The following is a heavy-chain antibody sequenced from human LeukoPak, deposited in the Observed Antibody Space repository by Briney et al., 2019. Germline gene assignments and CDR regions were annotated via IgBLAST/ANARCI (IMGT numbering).Heavy chain of an antibody. Sequence: SETLSLTCTVSGGSISSGGYYWSWIRQHPGKGLEWIGYIYYSGSTYYNPSLKSRVTISVDTSKNQFSLKLSSVTAADTAVYYCARGGRRDGYARFDYWGQGTLVTVSS. D-gene: IGHD5-12*01. CDR1: GGSISSGGYY. V-gene: IGHV4-31*03. CDR2: IYYSGST. J-gene: IGHJ4*02. CDR3: ARGGRRDGYARFDY.